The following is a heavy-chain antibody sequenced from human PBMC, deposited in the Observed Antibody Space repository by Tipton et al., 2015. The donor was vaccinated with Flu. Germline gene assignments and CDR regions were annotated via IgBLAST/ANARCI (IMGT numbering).Heavy chain of an antibody. V-gene: IGHV4-59*01. J-gene: IGHJ4*02. CDR2: IYYSGST. D-gene: IGHD3-22*01. CDR3: ARDYYDSSGYYYQD. CDR1: GGSISSYY. Sequence: LSCTVSGGSISSYYWSWIRQPPGKGLEWIGYIYYSGSTNYNPSLKSRVTRPVDTSKNQFSLKLSSVTAADTAVYYCARDYYDSSGYYYQDWGQGTLVTVSS.